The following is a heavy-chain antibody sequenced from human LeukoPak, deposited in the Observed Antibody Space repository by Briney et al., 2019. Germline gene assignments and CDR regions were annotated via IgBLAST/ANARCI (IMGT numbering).Heavy chain of an antibody. D-gene: IGHD2-15*01. CDR2: IYYSGST. CDR1: GGSISSYY. CDR3: ARVRIGFDY. J-gene: IGHJ4*02. Sequence: PSETLSLTCTVSGGSISSYYWSWIRQPPGKGLEWIGYIYYSGSTNYNPSLKSRVTISVDTSRNQFSLKLSSVTAADTAVYYCARVRIGFDYWGQGTLVTVSS. V-gene: IGHV4-59*01.